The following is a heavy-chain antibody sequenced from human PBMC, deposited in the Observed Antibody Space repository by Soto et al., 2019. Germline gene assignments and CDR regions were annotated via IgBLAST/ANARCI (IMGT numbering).Heavy chain of an antibody. J-gene: IGHJ6*02. CDR2: INHSGST. CDR1: GGSFSGYY. CDR3: ARGGYCSSTSCSRGPLYYYYYGMDV. Sequence: SETLSLTCAVYGGSFSGYYWSWIRQPPGKGLEWIGEINHSGSTNYNPSLKSRVTISVDTSKNQFSLKPSSVTAADTAVYYCARGGYCSSTSCSRGPLYYYYYGMDVWGQGTTVTVSS. D-gene: IGHD2-2*01. V-gene: IGHV4-34*01.